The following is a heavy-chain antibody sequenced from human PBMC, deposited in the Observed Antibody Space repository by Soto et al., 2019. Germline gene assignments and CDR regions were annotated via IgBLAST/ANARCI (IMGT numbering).Heavy chain of an antibody. Sequence: QVQLVESGGGVVQPGRSLRLSCAASGFTFSSYGMHWVRQAPGKGLEWVAVISYDGSNKYYADSVKGRFTISRDNSKNTLSLQMNSLRAEDTAVYYWAKEFDGYGDYWGQGTLVTVSS. D-gene: IGHD5-12*01. J-gene: IGHJ4*02. CDR2: ISYDGSNK. V-gene: IGHV3-30*18. CDR3: AKEFDGYGDY. CDR1: GFTFSSYG.